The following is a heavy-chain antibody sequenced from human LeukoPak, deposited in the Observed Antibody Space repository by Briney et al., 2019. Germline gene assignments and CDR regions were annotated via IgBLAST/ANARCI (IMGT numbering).Heavy chain of an antibody. J-gene: IGHJ5*02. V-gene: IGHV3-21*01. Sequence: GGSLRLSCAASGFTFSSYSMNWVRQAPGKGLEWVSSISSSSSYIYYADSVKGRFTISRDNAKNSLYLQMNSLRAEDTAVYYCARDLGSLGPENWFDPWGQGTLVTVSS. CDR2: ISSSSSYI. D-gene: IGHD3-10*01. CDR3: ARDLGSLGPENWFDP. CDR1: GFTFSSYS.